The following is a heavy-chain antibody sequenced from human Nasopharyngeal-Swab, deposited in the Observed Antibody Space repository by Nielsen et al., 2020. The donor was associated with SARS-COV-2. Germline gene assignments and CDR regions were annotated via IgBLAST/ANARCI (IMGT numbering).Heavy chain of an antibody. Sequence: LSLTCAASGFPFSNFRMNWVRQAPGKGLEWVSCISSNSDTKYYADSVKGRFTISRDNAKNSLYLQMNSLRHEDTAVYYCASGTYDNAPGWGQGTLVTVSS. CDR1: GFPFSNFR. J-gene: IGHJ4*02. D-gene: IGHD1-1*01. V-gene: IGHV3-48*02. CDR3: ASGTYDNAPG. CDR2: ISSNSDTK.